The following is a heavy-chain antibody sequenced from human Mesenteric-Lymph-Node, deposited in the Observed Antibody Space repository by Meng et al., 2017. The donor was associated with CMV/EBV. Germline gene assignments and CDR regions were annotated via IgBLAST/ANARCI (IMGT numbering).Heavy chain of an antibody. D-gene: IGHD3-3*01. CDR1: GGSFNAYY. CDR2: INHSGST. V-gene: IGHV4-34*01. Sequence: SETLSLTCAVYGGSFNAYYWSWIRQPPGKGLEWIGEINHSGSTYYNPSLKSRVTISVDTSKNQFSLKLSSVTAADTAVYYCARYDLTPYYYYGMDVWGQGTTVTVSS. CDR3: ARYDLTPYYYYGMDV. J-gene: IGHJ6*02.